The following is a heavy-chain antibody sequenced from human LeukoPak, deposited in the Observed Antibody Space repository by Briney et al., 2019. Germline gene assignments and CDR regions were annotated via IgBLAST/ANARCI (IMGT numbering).Heavy chain of an antibody. Sequence: PGGSLRLSCAASGFTFSSYAMHWVRQAPGKGLEYVSAISSNGGSTYYANSVKGRFTISRDNSKNTLYLQMGSLRAEDMAVYYCAREGEMATIRGPLYNFDYWGQGTLVTVSS. CDR1: GFTFSSYA. J-gene: IGHJ4*02. CDR3: AREGEMATIRGPLYNFDY. CDR2: ISSNGGST. V-gene: IGHV3-64*01. D-gene: IGHD5-24*01.